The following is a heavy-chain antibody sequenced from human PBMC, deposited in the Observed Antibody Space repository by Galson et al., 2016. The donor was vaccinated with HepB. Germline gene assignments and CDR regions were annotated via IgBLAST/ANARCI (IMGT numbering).Heavy chain of an antibody. Sequence: SVKVSCKASGYAFASYNMHWVRQAPGQGLEWMGIIDPSGGSTNYAQKFQGRVTMTRDTSTSTVYMELSSLRSEDTDVYYCAYDYGDYNFDYWGQGTLVTVSS. V-gene: IGHV1-46*01. CDR2: IDPSGGST. D-gene: IGHD4-17*01. CDR3: AYDYGDYNFDY. CDR1: GYAFASYN. J-gene: IGHJ4*02.